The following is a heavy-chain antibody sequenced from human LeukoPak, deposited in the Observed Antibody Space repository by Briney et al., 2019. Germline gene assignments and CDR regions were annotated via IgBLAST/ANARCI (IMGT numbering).Heavy chain of an antibody. V-gene: IGHV4-59*01. CDR3: ARWRGFYSSSLSWFDP. D-gene: IGHD6-13*01. CDR1: GGSISIYY. CDR2: IYYSGST. J-gene: IGHJ5*02. Sequence: PSETLSLTCTVSGGSISIYYWSWIRQPPGKGLEWIGYIYYSGSTNYNPSLKSRVTISVDTSKNQFSLKLSSVTAADTAVYYCARWRGFYSSSLSWFDPWGQGTLVTVSS.